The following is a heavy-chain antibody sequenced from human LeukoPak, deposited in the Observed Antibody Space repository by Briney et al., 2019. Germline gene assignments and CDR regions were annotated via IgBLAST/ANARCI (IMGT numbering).Heavy chain of an antibody. V-gene: IGHV3-21*03. CDR1: GFSFSDYS. CDR2: ITSAGGYT. CDR3: ATSGGFVLPNAITGNWYMDV. J-gene: IGHJ6*03. D-gene: IGHD2-2*01. Sequence: ARYLSFYCGASGFSFSDYSMNWLRQAQGQGLAWVASITSAGGYTYYADSVKGRFTISRDNAQNSLFLQMDSLRPEDTAVYFCATSGGFVLPNAITGNWYMDVWGRGTTVTISS.